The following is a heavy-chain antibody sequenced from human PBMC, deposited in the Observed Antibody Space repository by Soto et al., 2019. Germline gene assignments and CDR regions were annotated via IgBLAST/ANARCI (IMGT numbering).Heavy chain of an antibody. CDR2: IKTKIEGETT. D-gene: IGHD2-15*01. CDR3: TTGSVEGV. Sequence: QLVESGGGLVRPGGALRLSCSASGFSISSAWMNWVRQAPGKGLELVGRIKTKIEGETTHYAAPVNGRFTVSRDDSTNMLYLQMNSLKADDTALYYCTTGSVEGVWGQGTTVTVSS. J-gene: IGHJ6*02. V-gene: IGHV3-15*07. CDR1: GFSISSAW.